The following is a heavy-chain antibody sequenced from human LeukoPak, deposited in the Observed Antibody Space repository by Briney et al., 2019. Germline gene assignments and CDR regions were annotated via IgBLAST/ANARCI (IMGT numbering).Heavy chain of an antibody. V-gene: IGHV4-59*01. CDR3: ARVRLGSYQLLYLSPDAFDI. CDR1: GGPISSYY. D-gene: IGHD2-2*02. J-gene: IGHJ3*02. CDR2: IYYSGST. Sequence: ASETLSLTCTVSGGPISSYYWSWIRQPPGKGLEWIGYIYYSGSTNYNPSLKSRVTISVDTSKNQFSLKLSSVTAADTAVYYCARVRLGSYQLLYLSPDAFDIWGQGTMVTVSS.